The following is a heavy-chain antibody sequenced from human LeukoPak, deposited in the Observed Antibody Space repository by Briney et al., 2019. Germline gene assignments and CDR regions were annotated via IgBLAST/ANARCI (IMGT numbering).Heavy chain of an antibody. Sequence: SETLSLTCAVSGGSISSGGYSWSWIRQPPGKGLEWIGYIYHNGSTYYNPSLKSRVTISVDRSKNQFSLKLSSVTAADTAVYYCARLRGSGSYLYYFDYWGQGTLVTVSS. J-gene: IGHJ4*02. CDR3: ARLRGSGSYLYYFDY. CDR2: IYHNGST. D-gene: IGHD3-10*01. CDR1: GGSISSGGYS. V-gene: IGHV4-30-2*01.